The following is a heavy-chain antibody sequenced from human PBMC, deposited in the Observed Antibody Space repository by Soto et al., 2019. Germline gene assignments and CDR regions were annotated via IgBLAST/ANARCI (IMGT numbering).Heavy chain of an antibody. Sequence: QVQVVQSGAEVKKPGSSVKVSCKTSGYTFTTSGIGWVRQAPGQGLEWMGWISGASGHTNYAQNVQGRVTVTTYTSTSTVYMELMSLRSVDTAVYYCAREVAGAGREYDYGGQGTLVTVSS. D-gene: IGHD6-13*01. CDR1: GYTFTTSG. CDR3: AREVAGAGREYDY. CDR2: ISGASGHT. V-gene: IGHV1-18*01. J-gene: IGHJ4*02.